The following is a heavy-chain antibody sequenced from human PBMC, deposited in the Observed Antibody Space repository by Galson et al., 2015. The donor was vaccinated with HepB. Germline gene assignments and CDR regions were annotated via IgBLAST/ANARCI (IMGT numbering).Heavy chain of an antibody. D-gene: IGHD6-19*01. CDR3: ARHPTIPLAGPPFSLDY. J-gene: IGHJ4*01. CDR1: GGSITSSNYY. V-gene: IGHV4-39*01. Sequence: ETLSLTCSVSGGSITSSNYYWVWIRQPPGKGLEWIGTIYYSRTTYYNPSLKSRVTISVDTSKNHFSLNLSSVTAADTGIYYCARHPTIPLAGPPFSLDYWGQGTLVTVSS. CDR2: IYYSRTT.